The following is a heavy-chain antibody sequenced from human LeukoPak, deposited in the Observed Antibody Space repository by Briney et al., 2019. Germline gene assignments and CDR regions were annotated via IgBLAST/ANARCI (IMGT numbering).Heavy chain of an antibody. CDR2: ISSFSRTT. J-gene: IGHJ5*02. CDR1: GFTFTSYS. V-gene: IGHV3-48*01. D-gene: IGHD3-16*01. CDR3: ARVLGEAPGWLDP. Sequence: GGSLRLSCAASGFTFTSYSMSWVRQAPGKGLEWVSYISSFSRTTYYTDSVKGRFTISRDNAKNSVYLQVNSLRAEDTAVYYCARVLGEAPGWLDPWGQGTLVTVSS.